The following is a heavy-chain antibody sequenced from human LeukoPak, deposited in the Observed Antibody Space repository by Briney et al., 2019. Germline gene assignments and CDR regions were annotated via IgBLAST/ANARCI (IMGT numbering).Heavy chain of an antibody. Sequence: PGGSLRLSCAASGFTGSNNYVSWVRQAPGKGLEWVGHIKSKTEGGTTDYAAPVTGRFTISRDDSKNTLYLQMNSLKTEDTAVYYCTTARGRYASGHYWGLGTPVTVSS. V-gene: IGHV3-15*01. J-gene: IGHJ4*02. CDR2: IKSKTEGGTT. CDR1: GFTGSNNY. D-gene: IGHD1-26*01. CDR3: TTARGRYASGHY.